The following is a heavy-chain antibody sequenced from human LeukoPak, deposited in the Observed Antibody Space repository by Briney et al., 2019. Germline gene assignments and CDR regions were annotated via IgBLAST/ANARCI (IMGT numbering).Heavy chain of an antibody. V-gene: IGHV4-34*01. J-gene: IGHJ6*02. CDR1: GGSFSGYY. CDR3: AREEYSSSSSSHYYYGMDV. CDR2: INHSGST. D-gene: IGHD6-6*01. Sequence: PSETLSLTCAVYGGSFSGYYWSWIRQPPGKGLEWIGEINHSGSTNYNPSLKSGVTISVDTYKNKFSLKLSSVTAADTAVYYCAREEYSSSSSSHYYYGMDVWGQGTTVTVSS.